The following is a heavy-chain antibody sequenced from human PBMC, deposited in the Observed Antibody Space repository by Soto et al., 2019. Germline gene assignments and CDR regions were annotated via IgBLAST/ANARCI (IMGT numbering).Heavy chain of an antibody. CDR3: AKDEHLAVAGTLGAFDI. J-gene: IGHJ3*02. CDR1: GFTFSAYS. D-gene: IGHD6-19*01. V-gene: IGHV3-48*02. Sequence: QVVESGGGLVQPGGSLRLSCAASGFTFSAYSMNWARQAPGKGLEWVSYITAGSDTVFYADSVKGRFTISRDNAKNSLYLQMNSLRDEDTAVYYCAKDEHLAVAGTLGAFDIWGQGTMVTVSS. CDR2: ITAGSDTV.